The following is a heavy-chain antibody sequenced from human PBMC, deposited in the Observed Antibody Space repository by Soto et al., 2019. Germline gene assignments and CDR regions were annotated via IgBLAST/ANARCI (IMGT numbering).Heavy chain of an antibody. D-gene: IGHD3-10*01. CDR1: GFTFGDYA. J-gene: IGHJ6*02. V-gene: IGHV3-49*03. CDR2: IRSKAYGGTT. Sequence: GGSLRLSCTASGFTFGDYAMSWFRQAPGKGLEWVGFIRSKAYGGTTEYAASVKGRFTISRDDSKSIAYLQMNSLKTEDTAVYYCTRVDITMVRGVIILPTYYGMDVWGQGTTVTVSS. CDR3: TRVDITMVRGVIILPTYYGMDV.